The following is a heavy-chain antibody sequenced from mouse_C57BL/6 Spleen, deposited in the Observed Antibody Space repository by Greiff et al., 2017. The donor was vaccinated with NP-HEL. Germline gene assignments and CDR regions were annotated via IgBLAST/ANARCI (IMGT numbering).Heavy chain of an antibody. CDR1: GYTFTSYW. V-gene: IGHV1-50*01. D-gene: IGHD1-1*01. Sequence: VQLQQPGAELVKPGASVKLSCKASGYTFTSYWMQWVKQRPGQGLEWIGEIDPSDSYTNYNQKFKGKATLTVDTSSSTAYMQLSSLTSEDSAVYYCARRGSSYGIDYWGQGTTLTVSS. CDR2: IDPSDSYT. J-gene: IGHJ2*01. CDR3: ARRGSSYGIDY.